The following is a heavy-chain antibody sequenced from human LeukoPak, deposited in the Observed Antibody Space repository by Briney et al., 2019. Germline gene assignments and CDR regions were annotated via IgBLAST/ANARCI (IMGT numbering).Heavy chain of an antibody. J-gene: IGHJ4*02. CDR3: ARDAEAWSHDY. CDR1: GFTFSSYE. V-gene: IGHV3-48*03. CDR2: ISSSGSTI. D-gene: IGHD2-15*01. Sequence: PGGSLRLSCAASGFTFSSYEMNWVRQAPGKGLEWVSYISSSGSTIYYADSVKGRFTISRDNAKNSLYLQMNSLRAEDTAVYYCARDAEAWSHDYWGQGTLVTVSS.